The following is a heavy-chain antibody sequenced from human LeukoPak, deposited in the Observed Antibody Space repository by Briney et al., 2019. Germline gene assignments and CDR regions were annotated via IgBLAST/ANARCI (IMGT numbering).Heavy chain of an antibody. CDR3: ARGRYGMDV. CDR2: IKQDGSVK. Sequence: PGGSLRLSCIVSGFKFKNYWMSWVRQAPGKGLEWVANIKQDGSVKYSVDSVKGRFTISRDNAKNSLFLQMNSLRAEDTAVYYCARGRYGMDVWGQGTTVTVSS. CDR1: GFKFKNYW. J-gene: IGHJ6*02. V-gene: IGHV3-7*04.